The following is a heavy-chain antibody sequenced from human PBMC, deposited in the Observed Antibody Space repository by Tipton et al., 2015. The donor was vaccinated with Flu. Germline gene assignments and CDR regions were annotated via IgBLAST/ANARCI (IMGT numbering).Heavy chain of an antibody. CDR1: GFTVISTY. CDR2: IYTGVSGST. V-gene: IGHV3-53*01. Sequence: QLVQSGGGLIQPGGSLRLSCAASGFTVISTYMSWVRQAPGKGLEWVSVIYTGVSGSTYYADSVKGRFTISRDNSKNTLYLQMNSLRVDDSADYYCARFAPWGSLTVMPSTPDAFDVWGHGTGVSVSS. CDR3: ARFAPWGSLTVMPSTPDAFDV. D-gene: IGHD3-16*01. J-gene: IGHJ3*01.